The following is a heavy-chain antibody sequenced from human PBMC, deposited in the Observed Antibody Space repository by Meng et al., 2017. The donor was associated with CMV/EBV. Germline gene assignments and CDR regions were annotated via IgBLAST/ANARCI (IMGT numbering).Heavy chain of an antibody. V-gene: IGHV4-34*01. D-gene: IGHD2-21*02. CDR3: AREGDNPFDY. CDR2: INHSGST. Sequence: QVQFQQWGAGLLKPSETLSLTCAVYGGSFSGYYWSWIRQPPGKGLEWIGEINHSGSTNYNPSLKSRVTISVDTSKNQFSLKLSSVTAADTAVYYCAREGDNPFDYWGQGTLVTVSS. CDR1: GGSFSGYY. J-gene: IGHJ4*02.